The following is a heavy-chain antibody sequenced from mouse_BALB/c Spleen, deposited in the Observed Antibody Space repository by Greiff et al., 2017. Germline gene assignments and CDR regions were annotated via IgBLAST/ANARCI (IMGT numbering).Heavy chain of an antibody. CDR3: ASFYYGYGWFAY. V-gene: IGHV7-3*02. D-gene: IGHD2-2*01. J-gene: IGHJ3*01. CDR2: IRNKANGYTT. CDR1: GFTFTDYY. Sequence: EVQRVESGGGLVQPGGSLRLSCATSGFTFTDYYMSWVRQPPGKALEWLGFIRNKANGYTTEYSASVKGRFTISRDNSQSILYLQMNTLRAEDSATYYCASFYYGYGWFAYWGQGTLVTVSA.